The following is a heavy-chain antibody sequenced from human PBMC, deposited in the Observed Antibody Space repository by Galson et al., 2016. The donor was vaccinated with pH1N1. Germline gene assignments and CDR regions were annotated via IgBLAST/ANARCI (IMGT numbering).Heavy chain of an antibody. CDR3: ARGGGTYYQTYWYFNL. CDR1: GDIFINYP. J-gene: IGHJ2*01. D-gene: IGHD3-22*01. CDR2: IMPIFDKP. V-gene: IGHV1-69*05. Sequence: SVKVSCKASGDIFINYPISWVRQAPGQGLEWMGGIMPIFDKPTYAQKSQGRVTITTDKSTSTTYMVLSSLRSEDTAVYYCARGGGTYYQTYWYFNLWGRGTLVTVSS.